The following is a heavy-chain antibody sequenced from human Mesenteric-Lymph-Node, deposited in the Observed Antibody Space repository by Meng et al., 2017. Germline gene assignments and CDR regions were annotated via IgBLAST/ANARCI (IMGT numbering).Heavy chain of an antibody. CDR1: GYTFTVYY. J-gene: IGHJ4*02. CDR3: ARDRESMVRGVIIPYYFDY. Sequence: ASVKVSCKASGYTFTVYYMHWVRQAPGQGLEWMGWISVYNGNTIYAQNLQGRVSMTTDTSTSTAYMELKSLRSDDTAVYYCARDRESMVRGVIIPYYFDYWGQGTLVTVSS. CDR2: ISVYNGNT. V-gene: IGHV1-18*04. D-gene: IGHD3-10*01.